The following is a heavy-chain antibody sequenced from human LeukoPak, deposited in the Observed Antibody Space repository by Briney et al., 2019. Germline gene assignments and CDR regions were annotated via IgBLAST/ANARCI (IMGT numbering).Heavy chain of an antibody. V-gene: IGHV3-23*01. J-gene: IGHJ4*02. CDR3: ARGNFYSSSGSSPLDS. CDR1: GFTFSNYG. Sequence: GGSLRLSCAASGFTFSNYGMNWVRQAPGKGLEWVSSISGSGTTYYADSVKGRFTISRDNSKNTLYLQMNSLRADDTAVYYCARGNFYSSSGSSPLDSWGQGTLVTVSS. CDR2: ISGSGTT. D-gene: IGHD3-10*01.